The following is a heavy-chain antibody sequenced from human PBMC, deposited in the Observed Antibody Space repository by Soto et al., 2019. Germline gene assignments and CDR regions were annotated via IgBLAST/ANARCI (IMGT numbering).Heavy chain of an antibody. CDR1: GYTFTRSG. Sequence: QVQLVQSGAEVKKPGASVKVSCKASGYTFTRSGISWVRQAPGQGLEWMGWISTYNGDTNYAQTFQGRVTMTTDTSTSTVHMEVRSLRSDDTAVYYCAREGVAPYYYYGMTSGAKGPRSPSP. V-gene: IGHV1-18*01. CDR2: ISTYNGDT. J-gene: IGHJ6*02. CDR3: AREGVAPYYYYGMTS. D-gene: IGHD5-12*01.